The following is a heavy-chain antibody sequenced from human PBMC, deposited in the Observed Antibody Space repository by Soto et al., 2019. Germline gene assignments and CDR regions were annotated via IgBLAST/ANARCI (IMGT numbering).Heavy chain of an antibody. V-gene: IGHV1-46*01. CDR3: ARVVPQPVPSNYYGLDV. D-gene: IGHD6-13*01. Sequence: QVQLVQSGAELKKPGASVKVSCEASGYIFTSHFVHWVRQAPGQGLEWVGIIDPRGGSTNSAQKFRDRVTLTRDTSTNTFYMDLSSLRPEDTAVYYCARVVPQPVPSNYYGLDVWGQGTTVIVSS. CDR1: GYIFTSHF. CDR2: IDPRGGST. J-gene: IGHJ6*02.